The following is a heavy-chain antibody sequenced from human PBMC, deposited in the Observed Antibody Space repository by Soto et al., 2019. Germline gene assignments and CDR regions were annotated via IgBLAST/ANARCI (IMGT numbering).Heavy chain of an antibody. Sequence: PSETLSLTCTVSGGSISSSSYYWGWIRQPPGKGLEWIGSIYYSGSTYYNPSLKSRVTISVDTSKNQFSLKLSSVTAADTAVYYCARQFAGHSYGYGYFDYWGQGTLVTVSS. CDR3: ARQFAGHSYGYGYFDY. CDR2: IYYSGST. CDR1: GGSISSSSYY. V-gene: IGHV4-39*01. D-gene: IGHD5-18*01. J-gene: IGHJ4*02.